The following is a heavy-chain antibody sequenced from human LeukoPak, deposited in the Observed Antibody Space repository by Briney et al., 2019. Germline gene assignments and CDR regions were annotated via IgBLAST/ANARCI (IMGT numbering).Heavy chain of an antibody. J-gene: IGHJ4*02. CDR2: IYPGDSDT. CDR3: ARVGTGLDY. D-gene: IGHD1-1*01. Sequence: GESLKISCKGSGYRFTNYWIAWVRQKPGKGLEWMGIIYPGDSDTRYSPSFQGHVTISADKSISTAYLQCSSLKASDTAMYYCARVGTGLDYWGQGTLVTVSS. V-gene: IGHV5-51*01. CDR1: GYRFTNYW.